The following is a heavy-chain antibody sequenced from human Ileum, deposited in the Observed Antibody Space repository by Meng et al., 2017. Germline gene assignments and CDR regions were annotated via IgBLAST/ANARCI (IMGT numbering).Heavy chain of an antibody. CDR2: INHSGST. CDR1: GGSFSGYY. J-gene: IGHJ4*02. V-gene: IGHV4-34*01. D-gene: IGHD6-19*01. CDR3: ARTNGWFYY. Sequence: QVQPTPGGVGLLKPSETLSLTRPVYGGSFSGYYWSWIRQPPGKGLEWIGEINHSGSTNYNPSLKSRVTISVDTSKNQFSLKLSSVTAADTAVYYCARTNGWFYYWGQGTLVTV.